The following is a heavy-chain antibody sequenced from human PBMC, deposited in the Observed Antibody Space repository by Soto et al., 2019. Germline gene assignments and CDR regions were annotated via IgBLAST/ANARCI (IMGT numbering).Heavy chain of an antibody. CDR2: IKEDGSER. Sequence: EVQLVESGRGLVQPGGSLRLSCAASGFTFSNYWMTWVRQAPGKGLEWVANIKEDGSERNYVESVKGRFTISRDNAKNSLYLQLNSLRAEDTAFYYCARAGSENDSWGQGTLVIVSS. J-gene: IGHJ4*02. CDR1: GFTFSNYW. V-gene: IGHV3-7*05. CDR3: ARAGSENDS. D-gene: IGHD3-10*01.